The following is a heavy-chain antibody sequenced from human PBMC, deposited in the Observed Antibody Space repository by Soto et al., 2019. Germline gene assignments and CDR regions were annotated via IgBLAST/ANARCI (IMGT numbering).Heavy chain of an antibody. D-gene: IGHD2-15*01. CDR3: ARDSGPHGYYYGMDV. Sequence: QVQLVESGGGVVQPGRSLRLSCAASGFTFSSYGMHWVRQAPGKGLEWVAVIWYDGSNKYYADSVKGRFTISRDNSKNPLYLQMNSLRAEDTAVYYCARDSGPHGYYYGMDVWGQGTTVTVSS. V-gene: IGHV3-33*01. CDR2: IWYDGSNK. CDR1: GFTFSSYG. J-gene: IGHJ6*02.